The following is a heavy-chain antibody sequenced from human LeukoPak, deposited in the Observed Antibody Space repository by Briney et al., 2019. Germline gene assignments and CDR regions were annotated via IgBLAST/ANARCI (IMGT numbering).Heavy chain of an antibody. CDR1: GFTFSSYW. V-gene: IGHV3-7*04. CDR2: IKQDGSEK. D-gene: IGHD3-16*02. CDR3: ARAPAGDYVWGSYRYLDY. Sequence: PGGSLRLSCAASGFTFSSYWMSWVRQAPGKGLEWVANIKQDGSEKYYVDSVKGRFTISRDNAMNSLYLQMNSLRAEDTAVYYCARAPAGDYVWGSYRYLDYWGQGTLVTVSS. J-gene: IGHJ4*02.